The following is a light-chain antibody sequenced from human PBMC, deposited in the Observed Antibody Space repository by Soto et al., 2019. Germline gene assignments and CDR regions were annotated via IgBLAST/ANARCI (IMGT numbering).Light chain of an antibody. CDR1: QSVSNN. J-gene: IGKJ1*01. CDR3: QQYSDWPPWT. CDR2: GAS. V-gene: IGKV3-15*01. Sequence: EIVLTQSPGTLSLSPGERATLSCRASQSVSNNYLAWYQQKPGQAPRLLIYGASNRATGIPDRFRGSGSGTEFTLTIGSLQSEDFAVYYCQQYSDWPPWTFGQGTKVDIK.